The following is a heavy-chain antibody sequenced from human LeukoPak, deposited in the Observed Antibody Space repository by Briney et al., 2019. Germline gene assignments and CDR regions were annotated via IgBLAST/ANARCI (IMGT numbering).Heavy chain of an antibody. CDR3: ARDQGENYDSSGYYPY. Sequence: GGSLRLSCAASGFTFSGSAMHWVRQASGKGLEWVGRIRSKANSYATAYAASVKGRFTISRDDSKNTAYLQMNSLRAEDTAVYYCARDQGENYDSSGYYPYWGQGTLVTVSS. J-gene: IGHJ4*02. D-gene: IGHD3-22*01. V-gene: IGHV3-73*01. CDR2: IRSKANSYAT. CDR1: GFTFSGSA.